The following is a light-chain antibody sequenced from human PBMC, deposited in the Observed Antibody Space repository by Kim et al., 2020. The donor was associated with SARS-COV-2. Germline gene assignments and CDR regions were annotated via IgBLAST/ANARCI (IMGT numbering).Light chain of an antibody. Sequence: NFMLTQPHSASESPGKTVTISCTRSSGSIASNYVQWYQQRPGSAPTTVIYEDNQRPSGVPDRFSGSIDSSSNSASPTITRLKTEDDADYYWQSYDSSNHVVFGGGTQLTVL. CDR3: QSYDSSNHVV. CDR1: SGSIASNY. J-gene: IGLJ2*01. V-gene: IGLV6-57*04. CDR2: EDN.